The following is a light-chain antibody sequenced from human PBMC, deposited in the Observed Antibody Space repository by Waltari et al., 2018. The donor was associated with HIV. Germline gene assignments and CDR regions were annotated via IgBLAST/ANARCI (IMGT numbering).Light chain of an antibody. CDR2: GHI. J-gene: IGLJ3*02. CDR3: QSYDTRSSGFLV. Sequence: QSVLTQPPSVSGAPGQTVTISCTGSSSNIGANHDVHWYQQLPGRAPKVLVYGHISRPPGGPDRFSGSKSVTSASLAITGLQADDEGYYYFQSYDTRSSGFLVFGGGTKVTVL. CDR1: SSNIGANHD. V-gene: IGLV1-40*01.